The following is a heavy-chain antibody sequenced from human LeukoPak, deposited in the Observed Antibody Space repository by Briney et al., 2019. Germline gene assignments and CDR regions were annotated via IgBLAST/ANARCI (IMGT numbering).Heavy chain of an antibody. V-gene: IGHV3-21*01. Sequence: GGSLRLSCAASGFTFSSYSMNWVRQAPGKGLEWVSSISSSSSYIYYADSVKGRFTISRDNAKNSLYLQMNSLRAEDTAVYYCARDMEDLYYADIWGQGTLVTVSS. CDR2: ISSSSSYI. D-gene: IGHD1-1*01. CDR1: GFTFSSYS. J-gene: IGHJ4*02. CDR3: ARDMEDLYYADI.